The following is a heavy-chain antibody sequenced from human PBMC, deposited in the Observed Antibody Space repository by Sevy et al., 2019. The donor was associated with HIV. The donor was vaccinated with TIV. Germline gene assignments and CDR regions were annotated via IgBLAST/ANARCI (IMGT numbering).Heavy chain of an antibody. CDR2: IKSKTDGGTT. CDR3: TTSSRDYDYVWGSYRSPGYFDY. CDR1: GFTFSNAW. V-gene: IGHV3-15*01. D-gene: IGHD3-16*02. J-gene: IGHJ4*02. Sequence: GGSLRLSCAASGFTFSNAWMSWVRQAPGKGLEWVGRIKSKTDGGTTDYAAPVKGRFTISRDDSKNTLNLQMNILKTEDTAVYDCTTSSRDYDYVWGSYRSPGYFDYWGQGTLVTVSS.